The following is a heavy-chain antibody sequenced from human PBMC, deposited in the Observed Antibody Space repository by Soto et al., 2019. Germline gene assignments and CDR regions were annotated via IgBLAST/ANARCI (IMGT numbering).Heavy chain of an antibody. Sequence: PSATLSPTCTVSGGSINTHNYYWGWVRQPPGKGLEWIGSVFYNGTTYYSPSLKSRATISLPTSRTQFSLKLDSVTAADTAVYYCARLVVVSPVANAWGQGTLVTVS. V-gene: IGHV4-39*01. D-gene: IGHD2-15*01. CDR1: GGSINTHNYY. CDR2: VFYNGTT. CDR3: ARLVVVSPVANA. J-gene: IGHJ5*02.